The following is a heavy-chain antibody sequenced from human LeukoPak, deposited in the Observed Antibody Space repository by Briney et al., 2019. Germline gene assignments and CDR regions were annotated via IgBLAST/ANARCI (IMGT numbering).Heavy chain of an antibody. CDR2: IYYNGST. Sequence: PSETLSLTCTVSGGSISSYYWSWIRQPPGKGLEWIGYIYYNGSTNYNPSLKSRVTISVDTSKNQFSLKLSSVTAADTAVYYCARSGVAAAGGYAFDIWGQGTMVTVSS. J-gene: IGHJ3*02. V-gene: IGHV4-59*01. CDR1: GGSISSYY. D-gene: IGHD6-13*01. CDR3: ARSGVAAAGGYAFDI.